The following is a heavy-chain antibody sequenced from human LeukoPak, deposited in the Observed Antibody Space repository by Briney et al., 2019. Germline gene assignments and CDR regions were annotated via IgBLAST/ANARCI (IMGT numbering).Heavy chain of an antibody. CDR3: ARVGGSYQNFDY. Sequence: GGSLRLSCAASGFTFSSYWMHWVRQAPGKGLVWVSRINSHGSSTSYADSVKGRFTISRDNAKNSLYLQMNSLRAEDTAVYYCARVGGSYQNFDYWGQGTLVTVSS. D-gene: IGHD1-26*01. CDR1: GFTFSSYW. J-gene: IGHJ4*02. V-gene: IGHV3-74*01. CDR2: INSHGSST.